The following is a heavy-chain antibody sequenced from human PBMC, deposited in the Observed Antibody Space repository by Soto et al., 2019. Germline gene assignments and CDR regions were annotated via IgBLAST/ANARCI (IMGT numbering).Heavy chain of an antibody. CDR3: TTADGYNPFDY. J-gene: IGHJ4*02. V-gene: IGHV3-15*07. Sequence: EVQLVESGGGLVKPGGSLRLPCAASGFSFSNAWMNWVRQAPGKGLGWGGRIKSKTDGETTQYAAPVKGRFTISRDDSKNTLYLQMNSLTTEDTAVYYCTTADGYNPFDYWGQGTLVTVSS. CDR2: IKSKTDGETT. D-gene: IGHD5-12*01. CDR1: GFSFSNAW.